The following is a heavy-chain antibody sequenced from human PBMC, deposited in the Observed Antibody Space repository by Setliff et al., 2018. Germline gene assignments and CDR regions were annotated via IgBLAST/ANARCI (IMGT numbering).Heavy chain of an antibody. CDR2: IDHSGNT. CDR3: ARSLGSGSYYNSRPFYSDY. Sequence: LSLTCAVYDGSFSGYYWSWIRQPPGKGLEWIGEIDHSGNTNYNPSLKSRVTIFVDTSKNQFSLKLTSVTAADTAVYFCARSLGSGSYYNSRPFYSDYWGQGTLVTVSS. D-gene: IGHD3-10*01. CDR1: DGSFSGYY. J-gene: IGHJ4*02. V-gene: IGHV4-34*01.